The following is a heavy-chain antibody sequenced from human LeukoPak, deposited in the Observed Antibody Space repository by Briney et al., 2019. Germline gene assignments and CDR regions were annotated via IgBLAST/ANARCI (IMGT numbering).Heavy chain of an antibody. V-gene: IGHV3-21*01. CDR3: ASSGLGDAFDI. D-gene: IGHD3-10*01. J-gene: IGHJ3*02. CDR2: ISSSSSYI. CDR1: GFTFSSYS. Sequence: GGSLRLSCAASGFTFSSYSMNWVRRAPGKGLEWVSSISSSSSYIYYADSVKGRFTISRDNPKNSLYLQMNSLRAEDTAVYYCASSGLGDAFDIWGQGTMVTVSS.